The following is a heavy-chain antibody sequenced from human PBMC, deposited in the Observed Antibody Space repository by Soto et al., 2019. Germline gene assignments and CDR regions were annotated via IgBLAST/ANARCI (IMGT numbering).Heavy chain of an antibody. CDR1: GFTFSNYW. Sequence: EVQLVESWGGFVQPGGSLRLSCAASGFTFSNYWMNWVRQAPGKGLEWVSNIKEDGSEKYYVDSVNGRFTISRANAKTSLYLQMNSLRAEYTAVYYCAREHTKRLVGIDSWGQGTLVTVSS. CDR2: IKEDGSEK. J-gene: IGHJ4*02. CDR3: AREHTKRLVGIDS. D-gene: IGHD3-9*01. V-gene: IGHV3-7*01.